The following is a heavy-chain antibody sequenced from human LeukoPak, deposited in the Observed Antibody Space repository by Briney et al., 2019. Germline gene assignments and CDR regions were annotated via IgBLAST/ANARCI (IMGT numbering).Heavy chain of an antibody. CDR1: GGSIRTYY. Sequence: KTSETLSLTCTVSGGSIRTYYWNWIRQPPGKGLEWIGYFSYSGSTDHNPSLKGRVTISVDTSKNQFSLKLSSVTAADTAVYYCARAGGDFWSGDYGMDVWGQGTTVTVSS. CDR2: FSYSGST. V-gene: IGHV4-59*01. D-gene: IGHD3-3*01. J-gene: IGHJ6*02. CDR3: ARAGGDFWSGDYGMDV.